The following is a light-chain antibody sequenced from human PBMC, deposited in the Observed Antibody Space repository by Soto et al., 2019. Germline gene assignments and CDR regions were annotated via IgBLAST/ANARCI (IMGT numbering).Light chain of an antibody. CDR3: SSYTSSSLRGV. J-gene: IGLJ2*01. CDR1: SSDVGGYNY. V-gene: IGLV2-14*01. Sequence: QSALTQPASVSGSPGQSITISCTGTSSDVGGYNYVSWYQQHPGKAPKLMIYDVSNRPSGVSNRFSGSKSGNTASLTISGLQAEDEADYYCSSYTSSSLRGVFGGGTKVTVL. CDR2: DVS.